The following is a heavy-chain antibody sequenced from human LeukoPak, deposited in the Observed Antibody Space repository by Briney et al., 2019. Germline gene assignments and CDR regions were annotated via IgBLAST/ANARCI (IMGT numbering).Heavy chain of an antibody. Sequence: SETLSLTCTVSGGSISSSYWSWIRQPPGKGLERIGYIYYRVTSDYNPSLKSRAAMSVDMSTRQISLKLSSVTAADTAVYYCARAVGGDGSGSLWGPGTLVTVSS. V-gene: IGHV4-59*01. J-gene: IGHJ4*02. CDR1: GGSISSSY. CDR3: ARAVGGDGSGSL. CDR2: IYYRVTS. D-gene: IGHD3-10*01.